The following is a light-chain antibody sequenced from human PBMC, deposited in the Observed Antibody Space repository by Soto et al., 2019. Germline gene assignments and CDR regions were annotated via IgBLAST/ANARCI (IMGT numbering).Light chain of an antibody. Sequence: ENVLTQSPGTLSLSPGQTATLSCRTSQSVSSRFFAWYQQKPAQAPRLLIYAASNRAAGIPDRFSGGGSGTDFTLTIPRLEPDDFAVYYCLLYGSSPLYSFGQGTKLEI. CDR3: LLYGSSPLYS. CDR1: QSVSSRF. J-gene: IGKJ2*01. CDR2: AAS. V-gene: IGKV3-20*01.